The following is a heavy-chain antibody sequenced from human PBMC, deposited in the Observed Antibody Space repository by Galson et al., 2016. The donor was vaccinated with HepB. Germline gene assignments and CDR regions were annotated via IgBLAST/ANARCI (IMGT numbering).Heavy chain of an antibody. CDR2: ISAYNGNT. V-gene: IGHV1-18*04. D-gene: IGHD6-19*01. CDR1: GYTFTSYG. J-gene: IGHJ4*02. Sequence: SVKVSCKASGYTFTSYGITWVRQAPGQGLEWMGWISAYNGNTNYAQKLQGRITMTTDTSTSTAYMELRSLRSDDTAVYYCAAAVAGNFDYWGQGILVTVSS. CDR3: AAAVAGNFDY.